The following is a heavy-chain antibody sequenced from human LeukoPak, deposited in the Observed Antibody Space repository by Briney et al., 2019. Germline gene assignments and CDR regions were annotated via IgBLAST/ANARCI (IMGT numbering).Heavy chain of an antibody. Sequence: ASVKVSCKASGYTFTSYGISWVRQAPGQGLEWMGWISAYNGNTNYAQKLQGRVTMTTDTSTSTAYMELRSLRSDDTAVYYCAREHSYCSGGSCYSYYYGMDVWGQGTTVTVS. V-gene: IGHV1-18*01. D-gene: IGHD2-15*01. CDR2: ISAYNGNT. CDR3: AREHSYCSGGSCYSYYYGMDV. J-gene: IGHJ6*02. CDR1: GYTFTSYG.